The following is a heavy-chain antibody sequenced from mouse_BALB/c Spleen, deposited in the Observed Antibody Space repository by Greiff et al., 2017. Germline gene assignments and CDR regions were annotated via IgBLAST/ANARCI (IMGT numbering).Heavy chain of an antibody. D-gene: IGHD1-1*01. Sequence: DVKLVESGGDLVKPGGSLKLSCAASGFTFSSYGMSWVRQTPDKRLEWVATISSGGSYTYYPDSVKGRFTISRDNAKNTLYLQMSSLKSEDTAMYYCANYGSFDYWGQGTTLTVSS. J-gene: IGHJ2*01. V-gene: IGHV5-6*02. CDR3: ANYGSFDY. CDR1: GFTFSSYG. CDR2: ISSGGSYT.